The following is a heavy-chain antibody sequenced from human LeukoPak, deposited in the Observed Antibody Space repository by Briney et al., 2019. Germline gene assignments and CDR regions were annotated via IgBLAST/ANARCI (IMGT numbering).Heavy chain of an antibody. D-gene: IGHD3-16*01. J-gene: IGHJ6*02. Sequence: SETLSLTCTVSGVSISSYYWSWIRQPPGKGLEWSWYIYSSGSTNSNTSLKSGVTISVETSINQFSLKLTSVTAADTAVYYCARFYVCNRDDCYYGLDVWGQGTTVTVSS. CDR1: GVSISSYY. CDR2: IYSSGST. V-gene: IGHV4-59*08. CDR3: ARFYVCNRDDCYYGLDV.